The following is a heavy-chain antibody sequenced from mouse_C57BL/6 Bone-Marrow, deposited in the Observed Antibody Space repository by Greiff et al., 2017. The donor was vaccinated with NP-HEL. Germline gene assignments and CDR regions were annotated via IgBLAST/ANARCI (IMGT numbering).Heavy chain of an antibody. D-gene: IGHD3-2*02. CDR3: TRGDPAQACWFAY. CDR2: IDPENGDT. CDR1: GFNIKDDY. Sequence: VQLQQSGAELVRPGASVKLSCTASGFNIKDDYMHWVKQRPEQGLEWIGWIDPENGDTEYASKFQGKATITADTSSNTAYLQLSSLTSEDTAVYYCTRGDPAQACWFAYWGQGTLVTVSA. V-gene: IGHV14-4*01. J-gene: IGHJ3*01.